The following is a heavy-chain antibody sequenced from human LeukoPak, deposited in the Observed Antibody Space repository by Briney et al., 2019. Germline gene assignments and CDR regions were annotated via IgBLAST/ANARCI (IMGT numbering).Heavy chain of an antibody. CDR1: GYTFTGYY. CDR3: ARDSYSSSWYLPDY. Sequence: GASVKVSCKASGYTFTGYYMHWVRQAPGQGLEWMGWINPNSGGTNYAQKFQGRVTMTRDTSISTAYMELSRLRSDDTAVYYCARDSYSSSWYLPDYWGQGTLVTVSS. J-gene: IGHJ4*02. D-gene: IGHD6-13*01. V-gene: IGHV1-2*02. CDR2: INPNSGGT.